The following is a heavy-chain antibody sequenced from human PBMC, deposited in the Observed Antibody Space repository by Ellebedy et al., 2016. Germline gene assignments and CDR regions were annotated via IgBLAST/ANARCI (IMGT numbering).Heavy chain of an antibody. Sequence: GESLKISXAVSGFTFSIFSMNWVRQAPGKGLEWVSYISASTSTMFYADSVKGRFTISRDNANNSLYLQMNSLRAEDTAVYYCARDRPRMGHCNNSSCNTPMEVWGKGTTVTVSS. J-gene: IGHJ6*03. CDR1: GFTFSIFS. D-gene: IGHD2-2*02. V-gene: IGHV3-48*01. CDR3: ARDRPRMGHCNNSSCNTPMEV. CDR2: ISASTSTM.